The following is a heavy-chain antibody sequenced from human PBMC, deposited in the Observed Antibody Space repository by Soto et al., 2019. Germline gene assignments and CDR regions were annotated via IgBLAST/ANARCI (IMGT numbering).Heavy chain of an antibody. Sequence: QVQLVESGGGVVQPGRSLRLSCAASGLTFSSYGMHWVRQAPGKGLEWVAVISYDGSNKYYADSVKGRFTISRDNSKNTLYLQMNSLRAEDTAVYYCAKSITMVRGVIDYWGQGTLVTVSS. CDR1: GLTFSSYG. CDR3: AKSITMVRGVIDY. J-gene: IGHJ4*02. CDR2: ISYDGSNK. D-gene: IGHD3-10*01. V-gene: IGHV3-30*18.